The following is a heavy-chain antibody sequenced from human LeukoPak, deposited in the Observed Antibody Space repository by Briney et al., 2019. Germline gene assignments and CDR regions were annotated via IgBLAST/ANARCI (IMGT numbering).Heavy chain of an antibody. CDR3: ARDRGGYTYSHDY. CDR1: GGSISTNY. J-gene: IGHJ4*02. Sequence: KPPETLSLTCTVSGGSISTNYWSWIRQPPGKGLEWIGYVYYSGSTNYKPSLKSRVTISMDKSKNQLSLKLNFVTAADTAVYYCARDRGGYTYSHDYWGQGTLVTVSS. V-gene: IGHV4-59*12. CDR2: VYYSGST. D-gene: IGHD5-18*01.